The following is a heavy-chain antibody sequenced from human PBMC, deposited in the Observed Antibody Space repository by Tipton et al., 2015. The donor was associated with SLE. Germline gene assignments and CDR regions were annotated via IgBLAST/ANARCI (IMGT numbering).Heavy chain of an antibody. J-gene: IGHJ4*02. CDR2: IWYDGSNK. CDR3: ANTLNTVSPFDY. CDR1: GFTFSSYG. D-gene: IGHD4-17*01. V-gene: IGHV3-33*08. Sequence: SPRLSCAASGFTFSSYGMHWVRQAPGKGLEWVAVIWYDGSNKYYADSVKGRFTISRDNSKNTLYLQMNSLRAEDTAVYYCANTLNTVSPFDYWGQGTLVTVSS.